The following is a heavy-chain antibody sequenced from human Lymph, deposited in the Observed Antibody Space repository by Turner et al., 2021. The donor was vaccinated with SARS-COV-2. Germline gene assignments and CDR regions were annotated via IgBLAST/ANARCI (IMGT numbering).Heavy chain of an antibody. CDR3: ARVVVLRRAYFDY. CDR1: GGSISSGDYS. Sequence: QVQLQASGPGLVTPSQTLSLTCTVSGGSISSGDYSWSWIRQPPGKGLEWIGYIYYSGSTYYNPSLKSRVTISVDTSKNQFSLKLSSVTAADTAVYYCARVVVLRRAYFDYWGQGTLVTVSS. CDR2: IYYSGST. V-gene: IGHV4-30-4*01. D-gene: IGHD2-8*01. J-gene: IGHJ4*02.